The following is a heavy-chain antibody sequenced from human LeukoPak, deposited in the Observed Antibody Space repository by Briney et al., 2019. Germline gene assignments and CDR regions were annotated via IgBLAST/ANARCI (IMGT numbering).Heavy chain of an antibody. Sequence: GGSLRLSCAASGFTVSSNYMSWVRQAPGEGLEWVSVIYNGDGTYYADSVTGRFTISRDNSKNTLYLQMNSLRAEDTAVYYCARHGSITMVRGKRRYYYMDVWGKGTTVTISS. CDR2: IYNGDGT. CDR1: GFTVSSNY. J-gene: IGHJ6*03. CDR3: ARHGSITMVRGKRRYYYMDV. D-gene: IGHD3-10*01. V-gene: IGHV3-53*01.